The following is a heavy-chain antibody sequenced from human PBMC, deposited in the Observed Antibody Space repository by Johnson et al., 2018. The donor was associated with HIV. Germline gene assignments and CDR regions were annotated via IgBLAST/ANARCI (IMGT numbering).Heavy chain of an antibody. CDR3: ARDRGDWDAFDI. V-gene: IGHV3-11*04. CDR1: RFTFSDYY. Sequence: QVQLVESGGGLVKPGGSLRLSCAASRFTFSDYYMSWIRPTPGKGLEWVSYISSSGGTIYYADSVKGRFSISRDTAKNSLDLQMNSLRAEDTAVYYSARDRGDWDAFDIWGQGTMVTVSS. CDR2: ISSSGGTI. D-gene: IGHD2-21*01. J-gene: IGHJ3*02.